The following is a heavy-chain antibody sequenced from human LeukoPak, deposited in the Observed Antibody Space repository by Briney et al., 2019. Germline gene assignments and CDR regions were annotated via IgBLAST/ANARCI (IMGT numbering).Heavy chain of an antibody. CDR3: ATVSFVSLRFLEWLTRPKMNWFDP. J-gene: IGHJ5*02. V-gene: IGHV1-24*01. Sequence: ASVKVSCKVSGYTLTELSMHWVRQAPGKGLEWMGGFDPEDGETIYAQKFQGRVTMTEDTSTDTAYMELSSLRSEDTAVYYCATVSFVSLRFLEWLTRPKMNWFDPWGQGTLVTVSS. CDR1: GYTLTELS. D-gene: IGHD3-3*01. CDR2: FDPEDGET.